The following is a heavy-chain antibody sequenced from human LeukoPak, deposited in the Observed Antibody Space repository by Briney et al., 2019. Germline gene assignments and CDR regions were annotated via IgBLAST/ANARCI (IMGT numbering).Heavy chain of an antibody. CDR2: ISGSGGST. Sequence: GGSLRLSCAASGFTFSSCAMSWVRQAPGKGLEWVSAISGSGGSTYYADSVKGRFTISRDNSKNTLYLQMNSLRAEDTAVYYCAKDSKLPIVVVPAATFDPWGQGTLVTVSS. V-gene: IGHV3-23*01. CDR3: AKDSKLPIVVVPAATFDP. D-gene: IGHD2-2*01. CDR1: GFTFSSCA. J-gene: IGHJ5*02.